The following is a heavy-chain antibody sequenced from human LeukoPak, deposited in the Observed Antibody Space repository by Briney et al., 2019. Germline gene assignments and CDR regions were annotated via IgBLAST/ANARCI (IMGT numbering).Heavy chain of an antibody. D-gene: IGHD3-22*01. Sequence: PSETLSLTCSVSGGSISSYYWSWIRQPPGKGLEWIGYIYYSGSTNYNPSLKSRVTISVDMSKNQFSLKLSSVTAADTAGYYCARAVTYYYDSSGYPTLDYWGQGTLVTVSS. J-gene: IGHJ4*02. V-gene: IGHV4-59*08. CDR1: GGSISSYY. CDR2: IYYSGST. CDR3: ARAVTYYYDSSGYPTLDY.